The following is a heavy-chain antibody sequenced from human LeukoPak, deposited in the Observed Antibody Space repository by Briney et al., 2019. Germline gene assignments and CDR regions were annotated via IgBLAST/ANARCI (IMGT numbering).Heavy chain of an antibody. D-gene: IGHD7-27*01. CDR3: ARAGEGRVPFDY. J-gene: IGHJ4*02. CDR1: GGSISSYY. Sequence: SETLSLTCTVSGGSISSYYWSWIPQPPGKGLEWVGYIYYSGSTNYNPSLKSRVTISVDTSRNQFSLKLSSVTAADTAVYYCARAGEGRVPFDYWGQGTLVTVSS. V-gene: IGHV4-59*01. CDR2: IYYSGST.